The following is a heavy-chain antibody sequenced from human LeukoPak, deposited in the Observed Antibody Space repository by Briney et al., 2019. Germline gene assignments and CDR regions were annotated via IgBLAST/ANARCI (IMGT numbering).Heavy chain of an antibody. CDR1: GYTFTSYG. D-gene: IGHD2-2*01. CDR3: ARGSVPAAYYRNPDFDY. V-gene: IGHV1-18*01. J-gene: IGHJ4*02. CDR2: ISAYNGNT. Sequence: GASVKVSCKASGYTFTSYGISWVRQAPRQGLEWMGWISAYNGNTNYAQKLQGRDTMTTDTSTSTAYMELRSLRSDDTAVYYCARGSVPAAYYRNPDFDYWGQGTLVTVSS.